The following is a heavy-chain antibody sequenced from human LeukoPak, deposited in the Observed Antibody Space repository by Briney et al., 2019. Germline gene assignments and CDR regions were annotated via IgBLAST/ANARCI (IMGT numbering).Heavy chain of an antibody. V-gene: IGHV3-48*03. CDR3: AREYPDDGDGWGY. Sequence: GGSLRLSCGAPGFTFSSFEMNWVRQAPGKGLEWVSYISGAGSTMFYADSVKGRFTISRDNARNSLYLQMNSLRVDDTAVYYCAREYPDDGDGWGYWGQGTLVTVSS. CDR2: ISGAGSTM. J-gene: IGHJ4*02. CDR1: GFTFSSFE. D-gene: IGHD3-10*01.